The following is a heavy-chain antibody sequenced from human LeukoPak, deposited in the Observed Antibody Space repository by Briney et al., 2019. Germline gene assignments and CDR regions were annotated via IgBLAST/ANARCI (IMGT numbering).Heavy chain of an antibody. CDR2: IYYSGST. J-gene: IGHJ4*02. Sequence: SETLSLTCTVSGGSISSSIYYWGWIRQPPGKGLEWIGSIYYSGSTYYNPSLKSRVTISVDTSKNQFSLKLSSVTAADTAVYYCASGKEPYYYDSSGYFTYWGQGTLVTASS. V-gene: IGHV4-39*01. CDR3: ASGKEPYYYDSSGYFTY. D-gene: IGHD3-22*01. CDR1: GGSISSSIYY.